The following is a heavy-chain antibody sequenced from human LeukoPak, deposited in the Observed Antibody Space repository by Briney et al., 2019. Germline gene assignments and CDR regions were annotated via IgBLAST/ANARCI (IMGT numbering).Heavy chain of an antibody. CDR3: AKGLQCGGDCYQFDY. CDR2: ISGSGGST. J-gene: IGHJ4*02. CDR1: GFTFSSFV. V-gene: IGHV3-23*01. D-gene: IGHD2-21*02. Sequence: GGSLRLSCAASGFTFSSFVMVWVRQAPGKGLEWVTVISGSGGSTNYADSVKGRFTISRDNSKNTLSLQMNSLRAEDTALYYCAKGLQCGGDCYQFDYWGQGTLVTVSS.